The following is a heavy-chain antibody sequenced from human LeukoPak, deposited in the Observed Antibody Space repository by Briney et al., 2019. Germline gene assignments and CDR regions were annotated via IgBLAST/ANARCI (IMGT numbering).Heavy chain of an antibody. CDR1: GGSISSGDYY. Sequence: SETLSLTCTVSGGSISSGDYYWSWIRQPPGKGLEWIGYIYYSGSTYYNPSPKSRVTISVDTSKNQFSLKLSSVTAADTAVYYCASAGYSYGYRSFDYWGQGTLVTVSS. V-gene: IGHV4-30-4*01. CDR3: ASAGYSYGYRSFDY. D-gene: IGHD5-18*01. J-gene: IGHJ4*02. CDR2: IYYSGST.